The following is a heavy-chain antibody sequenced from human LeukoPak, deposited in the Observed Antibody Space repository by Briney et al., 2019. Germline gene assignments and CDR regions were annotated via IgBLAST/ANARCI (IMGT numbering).Heavy chain of an antibody. D-gene: IGHD5-12*01. Sequence: GGSLRLSCAASGFTFSNAWMSWVRQAPGKGLEWVGRIKSKTDGGTTDYAAPVKGRFTISRDDSKNTLYLQMNSLRVEDTAVYYCAKGKSGYSGHTIFSYWGQGTLVTVSS. CDR3: AKGKSGYSGHTIFSY. CDR2: IKSKTDGGTT. CDR1: GFTFSNAW. J-gene: IGHJ4*02. V-gene: IGHV3-15*01.